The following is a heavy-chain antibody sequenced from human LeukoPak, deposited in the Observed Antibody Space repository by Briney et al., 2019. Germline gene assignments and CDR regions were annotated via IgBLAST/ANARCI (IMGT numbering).Heavy chain of an antibody. D-gene: IGHD6-19*01. J-gene: IGHJ4*02. CDR3: ARGGTPGYSSGRIDY. Sequence: GGSLRLTCVASGFTVSSNYMSWVRQAPGKGLEWVSVIYSAGNTYYADSVKGRFTISRHNSENTLYLHMNSLRVEDSAVYFCARGGTPGYSSGRIDYWGQGTLVTVSS. CDR1: GFTVSSNY. V-gene: IGHV3-53*04. CDR2: IYSAGNT.